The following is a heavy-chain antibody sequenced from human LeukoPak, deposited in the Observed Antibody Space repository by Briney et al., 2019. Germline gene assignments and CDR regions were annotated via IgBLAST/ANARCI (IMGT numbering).Heavy chain of an antibody. CDR1: GFTFSSYG. CDR3: LIVVVPAAINPLNWFDP. CDR2: IRYDESNK. V-gene: IGHV3-30*02. Sequence: GGSLRLSCAASGFTFSSYGMHWVRQAPGKGLEWVAFIRYDESNKYYADSVKGRFTISRDNSKNTLFLQMNSLRAEDTAMYYCLIVVVPAAINPLNWFDPWGQGTLVTVSS. J-gene: IGHJ5*02. D-gene: IGHD2-2*01.